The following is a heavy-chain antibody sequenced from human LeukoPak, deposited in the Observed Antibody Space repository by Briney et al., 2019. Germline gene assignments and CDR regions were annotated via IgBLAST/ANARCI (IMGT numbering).Heavy chain of an antibody. V-gene: IGHV3-15*01. CDR3: STYTHNNGWY. CDR1: GFTFTNAW. Sequence: GGSLRLSCAASGFTFTNAWMNWVRQAPGEGLEWVGRIRSKTDGGTTDYAAPVKGRFTISRDDSIDTLYLQMNSLNTEDTAIYYCSTYTHNNGWYLGQGTLVTVSS. D-gene: IGHD6-19*01. J-gene: IGHJ4*02. CDR2: IRSKTDGGTT.